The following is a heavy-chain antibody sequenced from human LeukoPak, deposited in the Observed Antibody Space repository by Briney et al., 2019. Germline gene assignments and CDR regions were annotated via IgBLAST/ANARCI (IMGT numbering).Heavy chain of an antibody. CDR3: ARAKNRAYAFDI. CDR1: GGTFSSYA. Sequence: GASVKVSCKASGGTFSSYAISWVRQAPGQGLEWMGRIIPILGIANYAQKFQGRVTMTRDTSTSTVYMELSSLRSEDTAVYYCARAKNRAYAFDIWGQGTMVTVSS. J-gene: IGHJ3*02. V-gene: IGHV1-69*04. CDR2: IIPILGIA. D-gene: IGHD2/OR15-2a*01.